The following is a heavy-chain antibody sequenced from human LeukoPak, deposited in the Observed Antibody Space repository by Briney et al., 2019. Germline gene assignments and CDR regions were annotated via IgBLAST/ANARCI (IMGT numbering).Heavy chain of an antibody. J-gene: IGHJ3*02. D-gene: IGHD3-10*01. V-gene: IGHV1-18*01. CDR3: ARGQYVLLWFGDDMGAFDI. CDR1: GYTFTSYG. Sequence: ASVKVSCKASGYTFTSYGISWLRQAPGQGLEWMGWISAYNGNTNYAQKLQGRVTMTTDTSTITAYMELRSLRSDDTAVYYCARGQYVLLWFGDDMGAFDIWGQGTMVTVSS. CDR2: ISAYNGNT.